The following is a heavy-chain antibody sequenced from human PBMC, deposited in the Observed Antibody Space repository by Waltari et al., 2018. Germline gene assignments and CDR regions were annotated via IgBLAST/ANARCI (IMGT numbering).Heavy chain of an antibody. CDR3: ARYDGSGSFDY. CDR1: GGSFSGYY. CDR2: INHSGST. Sequence: QVQLQQWGAGLLKPSETLSLTCAVYGGSFSGYYWSWIRQPPGKGLEWIGEINHSGSTNYNPSLKSRVTISVDTSKNQFSLKLSSVTAADTAVYYCARYDGSGSFDYWGQGTLVTVSS. D-gene: IGHD3-10*01. J-gene: IGHJ4*02. V-gene: IGHV4-34*01.